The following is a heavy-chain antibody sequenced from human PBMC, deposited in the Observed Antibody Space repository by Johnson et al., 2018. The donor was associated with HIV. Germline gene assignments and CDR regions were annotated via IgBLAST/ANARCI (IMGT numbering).Heavy chain of an antibody. D-gene: IGHD3-22*01. V-gene: IGHV3-23*04. CDR2: ISGSGGST. Sequence: VQLVESGGGVVQPGGSLRLSCVASGLTFSSYGMSWVRQAPGKGPEWVSGISGSGGSTYYADSVKGRFTISRENAKNSLYLQMNRRRAGDTAVYDCARVSSGGAFDIWGQGTMVTVSS. J-gene: IGHJ3*02. CDR3: ARVSSGGAFDI. CDR1: GLTFSSYG.